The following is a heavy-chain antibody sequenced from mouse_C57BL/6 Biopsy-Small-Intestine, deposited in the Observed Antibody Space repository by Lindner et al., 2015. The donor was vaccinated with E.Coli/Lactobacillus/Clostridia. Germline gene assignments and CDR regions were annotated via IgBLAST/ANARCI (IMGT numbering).Heavy chain of an antibody. CDR1: GFIFSDYG. CDR2: ISSGSSTI. CDR3: ARPYYYSMDY. J-gene: IGHJ4*01. Sequence: VQLQESWGGLVKPGGSLKLSCTASGFIFSDYGMHWVRQTPEKGLEWVAYISSGSSTIYYADTVKGRFTISRDNAKNTLFLQMTSLRSEDTAMYYCARPYYYSMDYWGQGTSVTVSS. V-gene: IGHV5-17*01.